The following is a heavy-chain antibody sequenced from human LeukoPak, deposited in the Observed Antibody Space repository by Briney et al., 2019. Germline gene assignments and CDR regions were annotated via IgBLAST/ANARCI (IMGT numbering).Heavy chain of an antibody. V-gene: IGHV4-59*01. Sequence: PSETLSLTCTVSGDSITSYYWSWLRQPPGKGLEWIGYIYYSGSTNYKPSLKSRVTISVDTSKNQFSLILSSVTAADTAVYYCARGNYDSSGYYYGWYYYYYMVVWGKGTTVTVSS. CDR1: GDSITSYY. J-gene: IGHJ6*03. CDR3: ARGNYDSSGYYYGWYYYYYMVV. CDR2: IYYSGST. D-gene: IGHD3-22*01.